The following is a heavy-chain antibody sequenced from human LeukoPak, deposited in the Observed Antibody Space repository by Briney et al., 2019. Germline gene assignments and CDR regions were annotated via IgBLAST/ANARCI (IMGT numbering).Heavy chain of an antibody. J-gene: IGHJ4*02. V-gene: IGHV4-39*01. CDR2: IYYSGST. D-gene: IGHD1-26*01. CDR3: ARRGWEPHFDY. Sequence: PSETLSLTCTVSGGSISSSSYYWGWIRQPPGKGLEWIGSIYYSGSTYYNPSLKSRVTISVDTSKNQFSLKLSSVTAADTAVYYCARRGWEPHFDYWGQGTLVTVSS. CDR1: GGSISSSSYY.